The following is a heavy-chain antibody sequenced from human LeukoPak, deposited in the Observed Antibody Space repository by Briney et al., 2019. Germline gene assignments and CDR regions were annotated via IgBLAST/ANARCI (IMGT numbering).Heavy chain of an antibody. Sequence: RGSLRLSCAASGFTFSTYSMSWVRQAPGKGLEWVSYISSSSSTIYYADSVKGRFTISRDNAKNSLYLQMNSLRDEDTAVYYCARDRPHCSSPNCYFDYWGQGALVTVSS. J-gene: IGHJ4*02. CDR1: GFTFSTYS. CDR3: ARDRPHCSSPNCYFDY. CDR2: ISSSSSTI. V-gene: IGHV3-48*02. D-gene: IGHD2-2*01.